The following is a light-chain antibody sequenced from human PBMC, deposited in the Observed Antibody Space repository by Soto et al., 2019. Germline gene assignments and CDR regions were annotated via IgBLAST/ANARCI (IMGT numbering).Light chain of an antibody. CDR1: SSNIGSNF. Sequence: QSVLTQPPSASGTPGQRVTISCSGSSSNIGSNFVYWYQQLPGTAPKLLLYGNSNRPSGVPDRFSGSKSGTSASLAITGLQAEDEADYYCQSYDNSLSAYVFGTGTKVTVL. V-gene: IGLV1-40*01. CDR2: GNS. J-gene: IGLJ1*01. CDR3: QSYDNSLSAYV.